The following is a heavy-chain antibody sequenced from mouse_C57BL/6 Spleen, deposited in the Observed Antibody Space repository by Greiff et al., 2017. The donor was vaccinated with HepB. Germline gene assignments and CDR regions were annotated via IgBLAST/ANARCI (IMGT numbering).Heavy chain of an antibody. CDR2: IYPGSGNT. V-gene: IGHV1-84*01. J-gene: IGHJ1*03. CDR1: GYTFTDYY. CDR3: ATPPHYYDSSLWYFDV. D-gene: IGHD1-1*01. Sequence: LQQSGPELVKPGASVKISCKASGYTFTDYYINWVKQRPGQGLEWIGWIYPGSGNTKYNEKFKGKATLTVDTSSSTAYMQLSSLTSEDSAVYFCATPPHYYDSSLWYFDVWGTGTTVTVSS.